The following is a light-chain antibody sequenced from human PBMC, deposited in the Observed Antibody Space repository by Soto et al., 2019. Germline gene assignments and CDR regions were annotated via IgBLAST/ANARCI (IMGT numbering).Light chain of an antibody. Sequence: DIQMTQSPSTLSASVGDRVTITCRASQSISSWLAWYQQKPGKAPKLLICKASSLESGVPSRFSGSGSGTEFTLTISSLQPDDFATYYCQQYNSYSGFTFGPGTKVDIK. CDR1: QSISSW. CDR2: KAS. CDR3: QQYNSYSGFT. V-gene: IGKV1-5*03. J-gene: IGKJ3*01.